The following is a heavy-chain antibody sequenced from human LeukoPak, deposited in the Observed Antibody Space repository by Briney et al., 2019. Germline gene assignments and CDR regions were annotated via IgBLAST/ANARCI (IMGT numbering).Heavy chain of an antibody. CDR1: GFTFSDYY. CDR2: IKQDGSEK. J-gene: IGHJ4*02. D-gene: IGHD3-3*01. V-gene: IGHV3-7*01. Sequence: GGSLRLSCAASGFTFSDYYMSWVRQAPGKGLEWVANIKQDGSEKYYVDSVKGRFTISRDNAKNSLYLQMNSLRAEDTAVYYCARDSYDFWSGYLGYWGQGTLVTVSS. CDR3: ARDSYDFWSGYLGY.